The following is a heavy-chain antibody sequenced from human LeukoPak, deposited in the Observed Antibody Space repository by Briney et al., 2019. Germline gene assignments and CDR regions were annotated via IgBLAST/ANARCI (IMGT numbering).Heavy chain of an antibody. Sequence: PSETLSLTCTVSGGSITGYYWSWIRQPPGKGLEWIAYISYTGYINYNPSLKSRVTISVDTSKKQFSLKLTSVTAADTAVYYCARGFGSSWYYFDYWGQGTLVTASS. CDR1: GGSITGYY. CDR3: ARGFGSSWYYFDY. CDR2: ISYTGYI. D-gene: IGHD6-13*01. V-gene: IGHV4-59*08. J-gene: IGHJ4*02.